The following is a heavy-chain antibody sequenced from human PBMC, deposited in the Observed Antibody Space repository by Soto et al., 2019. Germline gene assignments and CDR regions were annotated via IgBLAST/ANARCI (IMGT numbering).Heavy chain of an antibody. CDR2: IYYSGST. Sequence: PSETLSLTCTVSGGSISSYYWSWIRQPPGKGLEWIGYIYYSGSTNYNPSLKSRVTISVDTSKNQFSLKLSSVTAADTAVYYCARQSYGDYIFDLWGQGSLVTVSS. CDR1: GGSISSYY. V-gene: IGHV4-59*01. J-gene: IGHJ4*02. CDR3: ARQSYGDYIFDL. D-gene: IGHD4-17*01.